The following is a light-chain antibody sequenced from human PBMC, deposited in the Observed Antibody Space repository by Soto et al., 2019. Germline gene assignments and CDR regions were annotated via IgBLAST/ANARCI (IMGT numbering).Light chain of an antibody. J-gene: IGKJ1*01. CDR3: QQSYSTPRT. CDR2: DAS. CDR1: QTISFS. V-gene: IGKV1-39*01. Sequence: GDRGTITFRASQTISFSLAWYQQKPGKAPKLLSYDASTLQSGVPSRFSGSGSGTDFTLTISSLKPEDFETYYCQQSYSTPRTFGQGTKVDIK.